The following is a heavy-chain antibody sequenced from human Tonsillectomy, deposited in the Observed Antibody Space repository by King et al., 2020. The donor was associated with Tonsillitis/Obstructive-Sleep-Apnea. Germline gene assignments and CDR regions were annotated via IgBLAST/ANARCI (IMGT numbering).Heavy chain of an antibody. CDR3: AREALDAFDI. J-gene: IGHJ3*02. CDR2: IYYSGSS. V-gene: IGHV4-59*01. CDR1: GGSISSYC. Sequence: VQLQESGPGLVKPSETLSLTCTVSGGSISSYCWSWIRQPPGKGLEWIGYIYYSGSSKYNPSLKSRVTFSVDTSKNQFSLKLSSVTAADTAVYYCAREALDAFDIWGQGTMVTVSS.